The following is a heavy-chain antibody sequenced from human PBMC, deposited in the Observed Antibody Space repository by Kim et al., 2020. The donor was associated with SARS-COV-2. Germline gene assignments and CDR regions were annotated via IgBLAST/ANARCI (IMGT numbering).Heavy chain of an antibody. D-gene: IGHD3-22*01. CDR2: ISNSGRST. Sequence: GGSLRRSCAVSGFTFKDYYMSWIRQAPGKGLEWVSYISNSGRSTYYADSVKGRFTISRDNAKNSLNLQMNSLRAEDTAVYYCARDWGDRSGYYDYWGQGTLVTVSS. J-gene: IGHJ4*02. V-gene: IGHV3-11*01. CDR3: ARDWGDRSGYYDY. CDR1: GFTFKDYY.